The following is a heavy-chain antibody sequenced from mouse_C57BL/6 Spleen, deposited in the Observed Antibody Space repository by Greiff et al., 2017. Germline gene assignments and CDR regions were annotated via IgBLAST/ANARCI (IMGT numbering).Heavy chain of an antibody. J-gene: IGHJ1*03. CDR2: IRNKANNHAT. V-gene: IGHV6-6*01. CDR1: GFTFSDAW. CDR3: TRPGSSSYWYFDV. D-gene: IGHD1-1*01. Sequence: EVKLVESGGGLVQPGGSMKLSCAASGFTFSDAWMDWVRQSPEKGLEWVAEIRNKANNHATYYAESVKGRFTISRDDSKSSVYLQMNSLRAEDTGIYYCTRPGSSSYWYFDVWGTGTTVTVSS.